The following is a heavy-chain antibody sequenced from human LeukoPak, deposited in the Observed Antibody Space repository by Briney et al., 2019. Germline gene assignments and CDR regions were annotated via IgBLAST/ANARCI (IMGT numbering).Heavy chain of an antibody. CDR1: GFSFNNYA. V-gene: IGHV3-23*01. J-gene: IGHJ4*02. CDR3: AKGAYDYIEIAYFDY. CDR2: IIGSSGTT. D-gene: IGHD5-12*01. Sequence: GGSLRLSCVASGFSFNNYAMNWVREAPGKGLEWGSVIIGSSGTTFYTDSVKGRFTISRDKSKSTLYLQMNSLRAEDTAVYYCAKGAYDYIEIAYFDYWGQGTLVIVSS.